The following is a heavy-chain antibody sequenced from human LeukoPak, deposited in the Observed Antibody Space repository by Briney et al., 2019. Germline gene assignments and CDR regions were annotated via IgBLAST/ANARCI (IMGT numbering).Heavy chain of an antibody. CDR3: ARGRYSSRSGGYYFDI. D-gene: IGHD2-2*01. CDR1: GFTFSSYW. CDR2: IKQDGSEK. J-gene: IGHJ4*02. Sequence: GGSLRLSCAASGFTFSSYWMSWVRQAPGKGLEWVANIKQDGSEKYYVDSVKGRFTISRDNAKNSLYLQMNSLRAEDTAVYYCARGRYSSRSGGYYFDIWGQGTLVTVSS. V-gene: IGHV3-7*01.